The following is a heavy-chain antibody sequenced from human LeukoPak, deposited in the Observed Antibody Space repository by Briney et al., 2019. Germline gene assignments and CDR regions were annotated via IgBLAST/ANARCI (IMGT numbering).Heavy chain of an antibody. V-gene: IGHV1-46*01. CDR3: ARGPGPADDGGGYCFDY. CDR2: INPSGGST. CDR1: GYTFTSYY. D-gene: IGHD3-22*01. Sequence: ASVKVSCTASGYTFTSYYLYWVRQAPGQGLEWMGVINPSGGSTTSAQKFQGRVTMTRDTSTSTVYMELRSPRSEDTAVYYCARGPGPADDGGGYCFDYWGQGTLVTVSS. J-gene: IGHJ4*02.